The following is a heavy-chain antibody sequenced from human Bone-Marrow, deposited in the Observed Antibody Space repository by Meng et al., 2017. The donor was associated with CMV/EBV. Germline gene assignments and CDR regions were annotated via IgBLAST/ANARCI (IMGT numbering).Heavy chain of an antibody. CDR1: GGSFSAYY. CDR3: AREKRFLEWSYWYFDL. V-gene: IGHV4-34*01. J-gene: IGHJ2*01. CDR2: INHSGST. Sequence: SETLSLTCAVYGGSFSAYYWSWIRQPPGKGLEWIGEINHSGSTNYKPSLKSRVTISVDTSKNQFSLKLNSVTAADTAVYYCAREKRFLEWSYWYFDLWGRGTLVTLSS. D-gene: IGHD3-3*01.